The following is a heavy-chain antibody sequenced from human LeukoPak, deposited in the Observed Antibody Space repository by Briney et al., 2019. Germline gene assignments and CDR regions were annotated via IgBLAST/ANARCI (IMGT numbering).Heavy chain of an antibody. CDR3: ARDRSGGGLDY. V-gene: IGHV3-64*01. J-gene: IGHJ4*02. CDR1: GFTFSTTV. D-gene: IGHD3-10*01. Sequence: GGSLRLFCAASGFTFSTTVMHWVRQSTGKGLEYVSVSSANGGSRSFASSVRDRFTISRNNSKNTLYLQMGSLRPDDMAVYYCARDRSGGGLDYWGQGTLVTVPS. CDR2: SSANGGSR.